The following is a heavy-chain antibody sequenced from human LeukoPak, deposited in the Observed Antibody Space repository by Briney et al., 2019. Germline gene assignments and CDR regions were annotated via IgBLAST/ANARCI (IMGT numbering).Heavy chain of an antibody. CDR2: VDYSGDT. D-gene: IGHD4-17*01. CDR3: AMQVGIYGDYNNWFDP. J-gene: IGHJ5*02. Sequence: SETLSLTCTVSGASLNNYYWNWVRQPPGKELEWIGNVDYSGDTRHNPSLKSRVTISLDISKNHFSLRLSSVTAADTAVYYCAMQVGIYGDYNNWFDPWGQGARVTVSS. CDR1: GASLNNYY. V-gene: IGHV4-59*08.